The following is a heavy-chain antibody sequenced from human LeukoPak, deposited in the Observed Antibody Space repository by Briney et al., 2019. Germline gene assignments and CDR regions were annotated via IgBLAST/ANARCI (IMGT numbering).Heavy chain of an antibody. J-gene: IGHJ4*02. CDR3: AKDLRNGENYGFLDY. Sequence: GRSLRLSCAASGFTFSSYGMHWVRQAPGKGLEWVAVIWYDGSNKYYADSVKGRFTVSRDNPKNTLYLQMDSLRVEDTAIYYCAKDLRNGENYGFLDYWGQGTLVTVSS. CDR2: IWYDGSNK. V-gene: IGHV3-33*06. D-gene: IGHD4/OR15-4a*01. CDR1: GFTFSSYG.